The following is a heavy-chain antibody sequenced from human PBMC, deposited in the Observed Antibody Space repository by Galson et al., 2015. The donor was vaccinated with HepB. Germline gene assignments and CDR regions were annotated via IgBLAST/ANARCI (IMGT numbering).Heavy chain of an antibody. V-gene: IGHV1-46*01. CDR1: GYSFTRYY. J-gene: IGHJ4*02. D-gene: IGHD2-15*01. CDR2: HDPTGRGT. Sequence: SVKVSCKASGYSFTRYYIHWVRQVSGQGLEWLGIHDPTGRGTRYAQKFQGRVTMTSDTSTTTLYMELRSLRSEDTARYYCARDHEVGGGSCCDYWGQGTLVTVSS. CDR3: ARDHEVGGGSCCDY.